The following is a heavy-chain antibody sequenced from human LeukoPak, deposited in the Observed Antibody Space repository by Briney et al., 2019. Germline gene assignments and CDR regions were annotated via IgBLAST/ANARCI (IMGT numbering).Heavy chain of an antibody. Sequence: PGGSLRLSCAASGFTFSSYWMSWVRQAPGKGLEWVANIKQDGSEKYFVDSVKGRSTISRDNAKNSLYLQMDGLRAEDTAVYYCARDKVDIVVVPARESDFNYYYFMDVWGKGTTVTVSS. D-gene: IGHD2-2*01. V-gene: IGHV3-7*01. CDR3: ARDKVDIVVVPARESDFNYYYFMDV. CDR2: IKQDGSEK. CDR1: GFTFSSYW. J-gene: IGHJ6*03.